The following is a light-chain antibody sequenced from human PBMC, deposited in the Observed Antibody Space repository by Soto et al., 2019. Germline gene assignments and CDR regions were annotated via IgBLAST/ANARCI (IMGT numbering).Light chain of an antibody. CDR2: DVS. CDR1: SSDVGGYNY. J-gene: IGLJ3*02. V-gene: IGLV2-11*01. CDR3: CSYAGSRV. Sequence: QSVLTQPRSVSGSPGQSVTISCTGTSSDVGGYNYVSWYQQHPGKAPKLMIYDVSKRPSGVPDRFSGSKSGNTASLTISGLQAEDEADYYCCSYAGSRVFDGGTKLTVL.